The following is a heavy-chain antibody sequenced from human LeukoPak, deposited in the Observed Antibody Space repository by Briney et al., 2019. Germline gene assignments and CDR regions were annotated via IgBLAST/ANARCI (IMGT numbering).Heavy chain of an antibody. D-gene: IGHD2-2*01. CDR1: GLTFSSYA. CDR3: AKDTLGVPAASDAFHI. J-gene: IGHJ3*02. V-gene: IGHV3-23*01. Sequence: PGRSLRLSCAASGLTFSSYATTWVRQAPGKGLEWVSTISGNAGSIYYADSGKGRFTIARDNCTNTLYLQMNRLRTEDTAVYYCAKDTLGVPAASDAFHIWGEGTTVSVSS. CDR2: ISGNAGSI.